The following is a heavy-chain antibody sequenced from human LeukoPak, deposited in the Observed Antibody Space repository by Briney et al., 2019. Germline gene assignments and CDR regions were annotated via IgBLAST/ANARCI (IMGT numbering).Heavy chain of an antibody. CDR2: NT. CDR1: GITLSNYG. J-gene: IGHJ4*02. CDR3: AKRGVVIRVILVGFHKQDYYFDS. Sequence: GGSLRLSCAVSGITLSNYGMSWVRQAPGKGLEWVAGNTNYADSVKGRFTISRDNPKNTLYLQMNSLRAEDTAVYFCAKRGVVIRVILVGFHKQDYYFDSWGQGALVTVSS. V-gene: IGHV3-23*01. D-gene: IGHD3-22*01.